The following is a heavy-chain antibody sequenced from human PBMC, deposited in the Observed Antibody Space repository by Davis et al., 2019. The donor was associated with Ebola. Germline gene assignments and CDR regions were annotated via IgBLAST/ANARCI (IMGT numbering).Heavy chain of an antibody. CDR2: INPHYGNT. V-gene: IGHV1-18*04. D-gene: IGHD3-10*01. J-gene: IGHJ4*02. CDR1: GYTFTNSG. Sequence: AASVKVSCKASGYTFTNSGITWVRQAPGQGLEWMGWINPHYGNTNYAQKLQGRVTITTDTSTSTAYMELRSLRADDTAVYYCARVPLYYYGSGTGDYWGQGTLVTVSS. CDR3: ARVPLYYYGSGTGDY.